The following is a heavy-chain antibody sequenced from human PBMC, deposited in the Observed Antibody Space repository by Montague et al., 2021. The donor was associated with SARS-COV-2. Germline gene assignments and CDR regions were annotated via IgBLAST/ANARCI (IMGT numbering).Heavy chain of an antibody. CDR2: IKYGGST. Sequence: SETLSLTCVVSGGSLSGYYWSWIRQSPGKGLEWIGEIKYGGSTYYNPSLKSRVSISTDTSKKQFTLKLSSVIAADTAVYYCARGFLVRRSYLGLDVWGQGTTVIVSS. V-gene: IGHV4-34*01. CDR1: GGSLSGYY. D-gene: IGHD3-10*01. J-gene: IGHJ6*02. CDR3: ARGFLVRRSYLGLDV.